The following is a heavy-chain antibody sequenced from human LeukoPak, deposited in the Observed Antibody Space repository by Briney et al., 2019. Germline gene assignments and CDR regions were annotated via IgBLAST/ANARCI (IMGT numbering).Heavy chain of an antibody. CDR3: ARDPRTVRI. CDR2: IKRDGSEK. V-gene: IGHV3-7*01. D-gene: IGHD1-1*01. CDR1: GFPFSGHW. Sequence: GGSLRLSCVGSGFPFSGHWMSWVRQAPGKGLEWVANIKRDGSEKFYVDSVKGRFTISRDNAKNLLYLQMDSLRVEDTAIYYCARDPRTVRIWGQGTLVTVSS. J-gene: IGHJ4*02.